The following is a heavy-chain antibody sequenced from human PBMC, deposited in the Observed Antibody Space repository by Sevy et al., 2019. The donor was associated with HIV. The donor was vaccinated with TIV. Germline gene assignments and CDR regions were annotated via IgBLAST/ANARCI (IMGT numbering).Heavy chain of an antibody. Sequence: GGSLRLSCAASGFRFRDYRMNWVRQAPGKGLEWVSYITSSSNTINYADSVKGRFTNSRDNGRNSLYLQINSLRHEDTAVYYRARDRGRGEVALDLWGQGTLVTVSS. CDR2: ITSSSNTI. CDR1: GFRFRDYR. D-gene: IGHD3-10*01. J-gene: IGHJ5*02. CDR3: ARDRGRGEVALDL. V-gene: IGHV3-48*02.